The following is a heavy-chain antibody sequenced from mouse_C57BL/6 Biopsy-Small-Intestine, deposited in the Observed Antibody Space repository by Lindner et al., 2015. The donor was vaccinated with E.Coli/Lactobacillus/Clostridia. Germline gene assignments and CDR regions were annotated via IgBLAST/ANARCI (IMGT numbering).Heavy chain of an antibody. J-gene: IGHJ1*03. CDR3: ARSGNYYGSSRGYFDV. V-gene: IGHV1-82*01. Sequence: VQLQESGPELVKPGASVKISCRASGYTFSNSWMDWVKQRPGKGLEWIGRIYPGDGDTNYNGKFKGKATLTADKSSSTAYMQLSSLTSEDSAVYFCARSGNYYGSSRGYFDVWGTGTTVTVSS. CDR2: IYPGDGDT. CDR1: GYTFSNSW. D-gene: IGHD1-1*01.